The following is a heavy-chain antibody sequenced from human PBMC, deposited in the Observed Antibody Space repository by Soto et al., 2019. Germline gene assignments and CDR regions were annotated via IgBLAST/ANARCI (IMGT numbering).Heavy chain of an antibody. CDR3: ARLQYTVVTALDI. CDR2: IYHTVNT. J-gene: IGHJ3*02. V-gene: IGHV4-59*11. CDR1: GVSIGSRF. Sequence: SETLSLTCSVSGVSIGSRFWSWIRQAPGKGPELVGYIYHTVNTNYNPALKSRVTISMDTSKNQLSLQLSSVIAADTAVYYCARLQYTVVTALDIWGQGTMVTVSS. D-gene: IGHD2-15*01.